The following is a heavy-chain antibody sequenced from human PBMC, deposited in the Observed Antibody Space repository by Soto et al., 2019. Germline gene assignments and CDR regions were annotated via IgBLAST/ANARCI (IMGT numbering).Heavy chain of an antibody. CDR3: AAGEDSSRNPAPYYLDF. Sequence: SETLSLTCTVSGGSMRNYFWTWIRQPPGKGLEWIGYIHYSGTTSFFPSYNPSLRSRVTISEDTSKNQFSLKLLTVTKADTAVYFCAAGEDSSRNPAPYYLDFWGQGTLVTVSS. V-gene: IGHV4-59*01. CDR2: IHYSGTT. J-gene: IGHJ4*02. CDR1: GGSMRNYF. D-gene: IGHD6-13*01.